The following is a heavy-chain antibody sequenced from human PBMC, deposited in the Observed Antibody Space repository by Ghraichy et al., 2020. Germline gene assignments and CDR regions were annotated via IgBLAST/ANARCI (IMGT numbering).Heavy chain of an antibody. CDR1: GFTFSSYA. D-gene: IGHD5-12*01. V-gene: IGHV3-23*01. CDR2: ISGSGGST. Sequence: LSLTCAASGFTFSSYAMSWVRQAPGKGLEWVSAISGSGGSTYYADSVKGRFTISRDNSKNTLYLQMNSLRAEDTAVYYCAKVFKPWLEDWYFDLWGRGTLVTVSS. CDR3: AKVFKPWLEDWYFDL. J-gene: IGHJ2*01.